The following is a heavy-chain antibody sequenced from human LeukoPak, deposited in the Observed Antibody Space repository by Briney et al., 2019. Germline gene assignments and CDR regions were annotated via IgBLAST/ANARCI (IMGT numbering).Heavy chain of an antibody. CDR3: ARSTVSTMIVVVIDDY. D-gene: IGHD3-22*01. V-gene: IGHV1-2*02. Sequence: ASVKVSCKASGYTFTDYYMHWVRQAPGQGLEWMGWINPNSGGTNYAQKFQGRVTMTRDTSISTAYMELSRLRPDDTAVYYCARSTVSTMIVVVIDDYWGQGTLVTVSS. CDR2: INPNSGGT. J-gene: IGHJ4*02. CDR1: GYTFTDYY.